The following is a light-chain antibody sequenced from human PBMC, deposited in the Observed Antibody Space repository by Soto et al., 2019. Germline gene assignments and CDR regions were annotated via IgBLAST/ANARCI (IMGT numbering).Light chain of an antibody. CDR3: QTWGTGIRV. Sequence: QSVLTQSPSASASLGASVKLTCTLSSGHSSYAMAWHQQQPEKGPRYLMKLNSDGSHSKGDGIPDRFSGSSSGAERYLTISSLQSDDEADYYCQTWGTGIRVFGGGTKVTVL. CDR2: LNSDGSH. V-gene: IGLV4-69*01. CDR1: SGHSSYA. J-gene: IGLJ3*02.